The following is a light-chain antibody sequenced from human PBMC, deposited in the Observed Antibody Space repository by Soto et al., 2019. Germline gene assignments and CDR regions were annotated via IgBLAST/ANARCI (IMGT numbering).Light chain of an antibody. Sequence: QSALTQPASVSGSPGQSITISCTGTSSDVGSYNLVSWYQQHPGKAPKLMMYEGSKRPSGVSNRFSGSKSGNTASLTISGLQAEDEADYYCCSYAGIYVFGTVTKLTVL. V-gene: IGLV2-23*01. CDR1: SSDVGSYNL. CDR3: CSYAGIYV. CDR2: EGS. J-gene: IGLJ1*01.